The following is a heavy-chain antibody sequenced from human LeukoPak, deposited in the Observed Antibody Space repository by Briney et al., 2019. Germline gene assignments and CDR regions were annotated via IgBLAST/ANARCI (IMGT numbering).Heavy chain of an antibody. D-gene: IGHD1-1*01. V-gene: IGHV7-4-1*02. J-gene: IGHJ4*02. CDR2: INTNTGNP. CDR1: GYSFTNYA. CDR3: ARGVTHYRNWYYFDH. Sequence: ASVKISCKTPGYSFTNYALNWVRQAPGQGLEWMGWINTNTGNPTYAQGFTGRFVFSLDTSVTTAFLAISSLKAEDTAVYFCARGVTHYRNWYYFDHWGQGTLVTVSS.